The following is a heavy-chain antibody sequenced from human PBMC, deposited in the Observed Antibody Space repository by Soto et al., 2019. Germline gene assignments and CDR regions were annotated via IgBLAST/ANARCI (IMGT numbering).Heavy chain of an antibody. Sequence: PSETLSLTFTVSGSSISSYYWSWFPQLPGKGLEGFGYIYYSGSTNYNPSLKSRVTISVDTSKNQFSLKLSSVTAADTAVYYCARDRRVAAAGTNPSIYYYYYYGMDVWGQGTTVT. D-gene: IGHD6-13*01. CDR3: ARDRRVAAAGTNPSIYYYYYYGMDV. CDR1: GSSISSYY. J-gene: IGHJ6*02. CDR2: IYYSGST. V-gene: IGHV4-59*01.